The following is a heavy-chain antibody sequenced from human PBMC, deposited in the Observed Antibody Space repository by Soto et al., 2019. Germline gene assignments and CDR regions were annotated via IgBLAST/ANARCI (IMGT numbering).Heavy chain of an antibody. J-gene: IGHJ6*02. V-gene: IGHV3-23*01. CDR3: VKGYWKGDV. CDR2: ISGSGGSI. Sequence: EVQLLESGGGLVQPGGSLRLSCAASGFTFSTYAMNWVRQAPGNGLEWVSAISGSGGSIHYADSVKGRFTISRDNSKNTLYLQMNSRRDEYRAVYHCVKGYWKGDVWGQGTTVTVSS. CDR1: GFTFSTYA. D-gene: IGHD1-1*01.